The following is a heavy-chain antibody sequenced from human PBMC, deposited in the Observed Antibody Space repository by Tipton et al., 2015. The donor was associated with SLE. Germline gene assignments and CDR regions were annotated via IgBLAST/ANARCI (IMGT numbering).Heavy chain of an antibody. J-gene: IGHJ3*02. CDR2: VYTTGSI. CDR1: GGSISTGSYY. D-gene: IGHD3-16*01. Sequence: TLSLTCTVPGGSISTGSYYWSWIRQPAWKGLEWVGHVYTTGSINDNPSLKSRVTISVDTSKNQFSLNLRSVTAADTAVYYCARASGIYTNIDALDIWGQGTMVTVSS. CDR3: ARASGIYTNIDALDI. V-gene: IGHV4-61*09.